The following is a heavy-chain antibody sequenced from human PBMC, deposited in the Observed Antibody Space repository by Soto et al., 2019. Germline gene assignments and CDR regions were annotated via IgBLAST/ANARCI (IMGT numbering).Heavy chain of an antibody. V-gene: IGHV4-61*08. CDR3: ARLGGYYQSLDA. CDR1: GGSISSGDYY. D-gene: IGHD3-22*01. J-gene: IGHJ5*02. CDR2: IYYGGTS. Sequence: SETLSLTCTVSGGSISSGDYYWSWIRQPPGKGLEWVGYIYYGGTSSYNPSLKSRVTIALETSKIQISLRLTSVTAADTAGFYCARLGGYYQSLDAWGPGTLVTGSS.